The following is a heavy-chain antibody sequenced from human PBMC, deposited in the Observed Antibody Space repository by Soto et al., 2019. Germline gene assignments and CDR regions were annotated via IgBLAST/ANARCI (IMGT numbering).Heavy chain of an antibody. CDR2: IIPIFGTA. D-gene: IGHD2-2*01. V-gene: IGHV1-69*13. CDR1: GGTFSSYA. Sequence: ASVKVSCKASGGTFSSYAISWVRQAPGQGLEWMGGIIPIFGTANCAQKFQGRVTITADESTSTAYMELSSLRSEDTAVYYCASGILGYCSSTSCPNYYYYGMDVWGQGTTVTVSS. J-gene: IGHJ6*02. CDR3: ASGILGYCSSTSCPNYYYYGMDV.